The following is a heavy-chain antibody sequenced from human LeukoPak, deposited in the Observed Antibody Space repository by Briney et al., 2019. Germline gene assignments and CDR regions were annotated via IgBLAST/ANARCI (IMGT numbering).Heavy chain of an antibody. Sequence: GGSLRLSCAASGFTFSTYWMSWVRQAPGKGLEWVANIKQDGSEKYYVDSVKGRFTTSRDNAKNSLYLQMNSLRAEDTAMYYCARDSAGNDYWGQGTPVTVSS. J-gene: IGHJ4*02. CDR3: ARDSAGNDY. CDR1: GFTFSTYW. D-gene: IGHD6-13*01. CDR2: IKQDGSEK. V-gene: IGHV3-7*01.